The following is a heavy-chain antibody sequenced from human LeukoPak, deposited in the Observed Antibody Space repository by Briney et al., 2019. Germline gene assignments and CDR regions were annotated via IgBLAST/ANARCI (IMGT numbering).Heavy chain of an antibody. CDR1: GYTFTSYG. CDR3: ARDIAVAGYDGLYVRPGGY. Sequence: ASVKVSCKASGYTFTSYGISWVRQAPGQGLEWMGWISAYNGNTNYAQKLQGRVTMTTDTSTSTAYMELRSLRSDDTAAYYCARDIAVAGYDGLYVRPGGYWGQGTLVTVSS. D-gene: IGHD6-19*01. J-gene: IGHJ4*02. CDR2: ISAYNGNT. V-gene: IGHV1-18*01.